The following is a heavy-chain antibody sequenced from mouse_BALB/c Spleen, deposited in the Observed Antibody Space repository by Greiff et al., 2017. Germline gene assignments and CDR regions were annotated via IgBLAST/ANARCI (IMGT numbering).Heavy chain of an antibody. CDR3: ARYLDGYYYFDY. CDR1: GDSITSGY. CDR2: ISYSGST. Sequence: EVQRVESGPSLVKPSQTLSLTCSVTGDSITSGYWNWIRKFPGNKLEYMGYISYSGSTYYNPSLKSRISITRDTSKNQYYLQLNSVTTEDTATYYCARYLDGYYYFDYWGQGTTLTVSS. J-gene: IGHJ2*01. D-gene: IGHD2-3*01. V-gene: IGHV3-8*02.